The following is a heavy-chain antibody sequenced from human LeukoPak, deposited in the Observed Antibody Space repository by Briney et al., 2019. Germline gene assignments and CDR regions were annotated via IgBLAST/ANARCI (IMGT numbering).Heavy chain of an antibody. CDR3: ARVGVGYRSDFDY. CDR1: GGSISSGGYS. V-gene: IGHV4-30-2*03. J-gene: IGHJ4*02. D-gene: IGHD3-16*02. Sequence: PSETLSLTCAVSGGSISSGGYSWSWIRQPPGKGLEWIGSIYHSGSTYYNPSLKSRVTISVDTSKNQFSLKLSSVTAADTAVYYCARVGVGYRSDFDYWGQGTLVTVSS. CDR2: IYHSGST.